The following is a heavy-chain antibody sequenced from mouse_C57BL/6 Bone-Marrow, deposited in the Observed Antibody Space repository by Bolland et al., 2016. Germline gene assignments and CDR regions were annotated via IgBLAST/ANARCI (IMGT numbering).Heavy chain of an antibody. CDR3: ARHGSIPFAY. Sequence: YNEKFKGKATLTADKSSSTAYMELRSLTSEDSAVYFCARHGSIPFAYWGQGTLV. V-gene: IGHV1-81*01. D-gene: IGHD1-1*01. J-gene: IGHJ3*01.